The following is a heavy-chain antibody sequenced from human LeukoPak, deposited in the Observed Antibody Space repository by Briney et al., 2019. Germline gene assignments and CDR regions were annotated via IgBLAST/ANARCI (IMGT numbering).Heavy chain of an antibody. CDR2: IYRSGST. CDR1: GGSISSGSYY. J-gene: IGHJ5*02. D-gene: IGHD4-17*01. Sequence: SETLSLTCAVSGGSISSGSYYWNWLRQPAGRGLEWLGRIYRSGSTNYNPSLKSRVTISVDTSKNQLSLKLSSVTAADTAVYSCARSPVTTWWFDPWGQGTLVTVSS. V-gene: IGHV4-61*02. CDR3: ARSPVTTWWFDP.